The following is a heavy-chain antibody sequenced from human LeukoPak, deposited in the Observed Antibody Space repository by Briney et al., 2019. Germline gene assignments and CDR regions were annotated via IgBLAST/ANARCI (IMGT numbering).Heavy chain of an antibody. V-gene: IGHV1-24*01. D-gene: IGHD2-2*02. CDR1: GYTLTELS. CDR3: ATLNMGYCSSTSCYNAYYFDY. Sequence: GASVKVSCKVSGYTLTELSMHWARQAPGKGLEWMGGFDPEDGETIYAQKFQGRVTMTEDTSTDTAYMELSSLRSEDTAVYYCATLNMGYCSSTSCYNAYYFDYWGQGTLVTVSS. J-gene: IGHJ4*02. CDR2: FDPEDGET.